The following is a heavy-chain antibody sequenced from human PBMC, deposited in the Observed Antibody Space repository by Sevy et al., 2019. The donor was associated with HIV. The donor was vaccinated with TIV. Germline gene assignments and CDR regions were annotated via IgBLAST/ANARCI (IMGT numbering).Heavy chain of an antibody. J-gene: IGHJ4*02. CDR1: GFTFSSYS. V-gene: IGHV3-21*01. CDR3: ASDGSIAAHSEEDYLDY. CDR2: ISSSSSYI. Sequence: GGSLRLSCAASGFTFSSYSMNWVRQAPGKGLEWVSSISSSSSYIYYADSVKGRFTISRDNAKNSLYLQMNSLRAEDMAVYYCASDGSIAAHSEEDYLDYWGQGTLVTV. D-gene: IGHD6-6*01.